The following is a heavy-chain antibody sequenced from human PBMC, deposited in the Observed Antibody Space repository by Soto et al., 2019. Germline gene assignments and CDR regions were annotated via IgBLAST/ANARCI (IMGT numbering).Heavy chain of an antibody. V-gene: IGHV1-24*01. CDR3: AAVSSRVDFWSGYYGNRGFVFDI. Sequence: ASVKVSCKVSGYTLTELSMHWVRQAPGKGLEWMGGFDPEDGETIYAQKFQGRVTMTEDTSTDTAYMELSSLRSEDTAVYYCAAVSSRVDFWSGYYGNRGFVFDIWGQGTMVTVSS. CDR1: GYTLTELS. J-gene: IGHJ3*02. CDR2: FDPEDGET. D-gene: IGHD3-3*01.